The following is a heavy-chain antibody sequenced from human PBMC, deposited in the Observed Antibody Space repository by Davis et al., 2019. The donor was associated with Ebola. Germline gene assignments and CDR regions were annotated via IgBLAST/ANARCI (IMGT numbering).Heavy chain of an antibody. CDR1: GFTFSSYW. J-gene: IGHJ4*02. CDR2: INPDGSFT. CDR3: ARSSYQLDY. V-gene: IGHV3-74*01. D-gene: IGHD1-1*01. Sequence: GESLKISCAASGFTFSSYWMHWVRQAPGKGLVWVSRINPDGSFTDYADSVKGRFSIPRDSTSNTLYLQMNGLRAEDTAVYYCARSSYQLDYWGQGTLVTVSS.